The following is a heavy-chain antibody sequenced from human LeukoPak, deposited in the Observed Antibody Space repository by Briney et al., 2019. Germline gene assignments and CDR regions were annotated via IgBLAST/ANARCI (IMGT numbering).Heavy chain of an antibody. Sequence: SETLSLTCTVSGGSISSYYWIWIRQPPGKGLEWIGYIYYSGSTNYNPSLKSRVTISVDTSKNQFSLKLSSVTAADTAVYYCARHETFTHRGGYSYGFDYWGQGTLVTVSS. CDR2: IYYSGST. CDR1: GGSISSYY. V-gene: IGHV4-59*08. CDR3: ARHETFTHRGGYSYGFDY. D-gene: IGHD5-18*01. J-gene: IGHJ4*02.